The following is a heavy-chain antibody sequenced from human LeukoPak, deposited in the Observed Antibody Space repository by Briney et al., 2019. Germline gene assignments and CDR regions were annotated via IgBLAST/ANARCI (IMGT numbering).Heavy chain of an antibody. D-gene: IGHD4/OR15-4a*01. CDR2: ISGSGGDT. Sequence: GGSLRLSCAASGFTFSSYAMNWVRQAPGKGPEWVSISGSGGDTYYADSVKGRFTISRDNSKNTLYLQMNSLRAEDTAVYYCAKARGATYGTYYFDYWGRGTLVTVSS. J-gene: IGHJ4*02. V-gene: IGHV3-23*01. CDR1: GFTFSSYA. CDR3: AKARGATYGTYYFDY.